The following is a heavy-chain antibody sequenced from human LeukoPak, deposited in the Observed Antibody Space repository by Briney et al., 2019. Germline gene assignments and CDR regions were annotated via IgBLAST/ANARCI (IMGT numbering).Heavy chain of an antibody. CDR1: GFTFSSYG. Sequence: GGSLRLSCAASGFTFSSYGMHWVRQAPGKGLEGVAFIRYDGSNKYYADSVKGRFTISRDNSKNTLYLQMNNLRAEDTALYYCAKSLHGSGSYYNYWGQGTLVTVSS. D-gene: IGHD3-10*01. V-gene: IGHV3-30*02. J-gene: IGHJ4*02. CDR2: IRYDGSNK. CDR3: AKSLHGSGSYYNY.